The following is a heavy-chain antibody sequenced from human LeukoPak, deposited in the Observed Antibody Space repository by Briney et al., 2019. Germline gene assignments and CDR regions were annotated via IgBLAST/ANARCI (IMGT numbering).Heavy chain of an antibody. J-gene: IGHJ4*02. CDR1: RFALNDYG. CDR2: VSADGTER. D-gene: IGHD3-22*01. V-gene: IGHV3-30*18. Sequence: GGSLRLSCVGSRFALNDYGMHWVRQAPGRGLEWVAVVSADGTERHYADSVKGRFTISRDNAKNTLFLQMNSLKTEDTAVYYCAKGSSAYGHPTSPLFDFWGQGTLVTVSS. CDR3: AKGSSAYGHPTSPLFDF.